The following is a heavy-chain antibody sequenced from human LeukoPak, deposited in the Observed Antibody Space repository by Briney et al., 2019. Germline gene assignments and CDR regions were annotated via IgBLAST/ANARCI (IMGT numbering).Heavy chain of an antibody. CDR2: IRYDGTTK. J-gene: IGHJ4*02. CDR3: AKDQGTSFGFFNY. CDR1: GFIFSNLG. V-gene: IGHV3-30*02. Sequence: GGSLSLSCAASGFIFSNLGMHWVRQAPGKGLEWVAFIRYDGTTKYYAGSVKGRFTISRDNPKNTLSLQMSSLRAEDTGIYFCAKDQGTSFGFFNYWGQGSLVTVSS. D-gene: IGHD2-2*01.